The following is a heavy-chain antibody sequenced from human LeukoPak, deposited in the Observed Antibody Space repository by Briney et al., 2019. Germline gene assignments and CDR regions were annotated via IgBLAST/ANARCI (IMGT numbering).Heavy chain of an antibody. V-gene: IGHV3-74*01. CDR1: GFMFSSYW. CDR2: IKTDGSSA. Sequence: PGGSLRLSCAASGFMFSSYWMHWVRQVPGKGLAWVSRIKTDGSSAHYADSVRGRFTISRDNAKSTLFLQMNSLRDEDTAVYYCVREGETWGILIWGQGTMVTVSS. CDR3: VREGETWGILI. J-gene: IGHJ3*02. D-gene: IGHD7-27*01.